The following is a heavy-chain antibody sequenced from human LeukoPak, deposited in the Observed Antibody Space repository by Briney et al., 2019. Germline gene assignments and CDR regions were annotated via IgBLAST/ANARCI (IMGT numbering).Heavy chain of an antibody. D-gene: IGHD3-3*01. CDR3: ARGSEWYGFFDI. J-gene: IGHJ3*02. Sequence: GGSLRLSCAASGVTFSSYGMHWGRQAPGKGLEWGSSISSSSYYIYYADSVKGRFTISRDNAKNSLYLQMNSLRAEDTAVYYCARGSEWYGFFDIWGQGTMVSVSS. CDR2: ISSSSYYI. CDR1: GVTFSSYG. V-gene: IGHV3-21*01.